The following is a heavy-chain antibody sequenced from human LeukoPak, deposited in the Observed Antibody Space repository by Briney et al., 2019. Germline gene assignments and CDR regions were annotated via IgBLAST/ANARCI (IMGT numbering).Heavy chain of an antibody. CDR1: GFTLSNYG. CDR3: AKRGVVIRVILVGFHKEAYYFDS. V-gene: IGHV3-23*01. CDR2: ISGSGGST. D-gene: IGHD3-22*01. J-gene: IGHJ4*02. Sequence: GGSLRPSCAVSGFTLSNYGMSWVRQAPGKGLEWVAGISGSGGSTNYADSVKGRFTISRDNRKNTLYLQMNSLRVEDTAVYFCAKRGVVIRVILVGFHKEAYYFDSWGQGALVAVSS.